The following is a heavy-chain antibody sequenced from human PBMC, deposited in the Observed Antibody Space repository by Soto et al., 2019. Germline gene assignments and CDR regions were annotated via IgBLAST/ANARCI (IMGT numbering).Heavy chain of an antibody. J-gene: IGHJ4*02. Sequence: EVQLLESGGGLVQPGGALRLSCAASGFAFSNYAMSWVRQSPGKGLEWISSLSGGGDNTHYAESVKGRFTISRDNSKSTLFLQIDSLRDGDTAVYYCERGGSGWYPFDYWGQGTLVTVSS. CDR1: GFAFSNYA. CDR3: ERGGSGWYPFDY. CDR2: LSGGGDNT. D-gene: IGHD6-19*01. V-gene: IGHV3-23*01.